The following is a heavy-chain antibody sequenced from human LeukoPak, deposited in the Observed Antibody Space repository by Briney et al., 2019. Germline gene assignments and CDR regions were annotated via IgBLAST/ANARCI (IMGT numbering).Heavy chain of an antibody. Sequence: GGSLRLSCAASGFTFSSYGMHWVRQAPGKGLEWVAFVRYDGSKKYYTNSVKGRFTISRDNSKNTLYLQMNSLRAEDTAVYYCARGGSYLSAFDIWGQGTMVTVSS. CDR1: GFTFSSYG. CDR3: ARGGSYLSAFDI. CDR2: VRYDGSKK. J-gene: IGHJ3*02. V-gene: IGHV3-30*02. D-gene: IGHD1-26*01.